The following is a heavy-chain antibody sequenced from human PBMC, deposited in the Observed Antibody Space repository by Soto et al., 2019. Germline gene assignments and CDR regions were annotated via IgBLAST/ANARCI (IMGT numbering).Heavy chain of an antibody. J-gene: IGHJ4*02. V-gene: IGHV3-9*01. D-gene: IGHD5-18*01. Sequence: PGGSLRLSCAASGFTFDDYAMHWVRQAPGKGLEWVSGISWNSGIIDYADSVKGRFTISRDNAKNSLYLQMNSLRAEDTALYYCAKGYSYGVLELLGYWGQGTLVTVSS. CDR1: GFTFDDYA. CDR2: ISWNSGII. CDR3: AKGYSYGVLELLGY.